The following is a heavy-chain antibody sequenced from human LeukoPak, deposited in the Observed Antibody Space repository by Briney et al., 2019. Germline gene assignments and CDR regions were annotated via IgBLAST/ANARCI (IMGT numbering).Heavy chain of an antibody. V-gene: IGHV3-30*18. J-gene: IGHJ5*02. CDR3: AKDRQQLSYTFDP. CDR1: GFTFSSYG. CDR2: ISYDGSNK. D-gene: IGHD6-13*01. Sequence: GWSLRLSCAASGFTFSSYGMHWVRQAPGKGLEWVAVISYDGSNKYYADSVKGRFTISRDNSKNTLYLQMNSLRAEDTAVYYCAKDRQQLSYTFDPWGQGTLVTVSS.